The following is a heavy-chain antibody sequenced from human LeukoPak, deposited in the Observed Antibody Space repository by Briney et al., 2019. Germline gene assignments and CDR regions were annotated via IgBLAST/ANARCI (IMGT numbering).Heavy chain of an antibody. J-gene: IGHJ4*02. V-gene: IGHV3-30*18. CDR3: AKPRTLGTGYRGYFDY. Sequence: QPGRSLRLSCAASGFTFSSYSMHWVRQAPGKGLEWVAVISYDGSNKYYADSVKGRFTISRDNSKNTLYLQMNSLRAEDTAVYYCAKPRTLGTGYRGYFDYWGQGTLVTVSS. CDR1: GFTFSSYS. CDR2: ISYDGSNK. D-gene: IGHD6-25*01.